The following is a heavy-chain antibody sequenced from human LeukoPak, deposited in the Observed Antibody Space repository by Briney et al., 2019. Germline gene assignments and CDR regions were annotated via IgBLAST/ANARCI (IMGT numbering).Heavy chain of an antibody. J-gene: IGHJ4*02. V-gene: IGHV4-59*01. Sequence: SETLSLTCNVSGDSISSYYWTWIRQPPGRGLECIGYIYYNGTTNYNPSLKSRVTISVDTSKNQFSLTLSSVTAADTAVYYCARSDGAYQPPDRWGQGTLVTVSS. CDR3: ARSDGAYQPPDR. CDR2: IYYNGTT. CDR1: GDSISSYY. D-gene: IGHD2-2*01.